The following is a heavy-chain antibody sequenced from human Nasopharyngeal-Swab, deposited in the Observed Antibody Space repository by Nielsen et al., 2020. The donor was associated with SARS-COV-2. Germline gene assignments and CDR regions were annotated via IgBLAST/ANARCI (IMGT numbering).Heavy chain of an antibody. Sequence: SETLSLSCTVSGGSISSYYWSWIRPPPGKGLEWIGYIYYSGSTNYNPTLKSRVTISVDTSKNQFSLKLSSVTAADTAVYYCARQDYVRAFDIWGQGTMVTVSS. J-gene: IGHJ3*02. V-gene: IGHV4-59*08. CDR3: ARQDYVRAFDI. D-gene: IGHD3-10*02. CDR2: IYYSGST. CDR1: GGSISSYY.